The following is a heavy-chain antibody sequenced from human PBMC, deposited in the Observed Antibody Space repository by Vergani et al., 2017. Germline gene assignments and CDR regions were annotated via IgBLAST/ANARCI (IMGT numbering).Heavy chain of an antibody. Sequence: QLQLQESGPGLVKPSETLSLTCTVSGGSISSSSYYWGWIRQPPGKGLGWIGSIYYSGSTYYNPSLKSRVTISVDTSKNQFSLKLSSVTAADTAVYYCARLTVAGVDYWGQGTLVTVSS. D-gene: IGHD6-19*01. CDR2: IYYSGST. CDR1: GGSISSSSYY. V-gene: IGHV4-39*07. CDR3: ARLTVAGVDY. J-gene: IGHJ4*02.